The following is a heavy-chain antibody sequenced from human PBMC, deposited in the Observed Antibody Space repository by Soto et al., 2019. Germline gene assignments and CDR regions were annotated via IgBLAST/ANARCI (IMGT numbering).Heavy chain of an antibody. Sequence: QVQLVESGGGVVQPGRSLRLSCAASGFTFSSYGMHWVRQAPGKGLEWVAVISYDGSNKYYADSVKGRFTISRDNSKNTLYLQMNSLRAEDTAVYYCAKDGGTYGTYYYYGMDVWGQGTTVTVSS. CDR1: GFTFSSYG. J-gene: IGHJ6*02. D-gene: IGHD3-16*01. V-gene: IGHV3-30*18. CDR3: AKDGGTYGTYYYYGMDV. CDR2: ISYDGSNK.